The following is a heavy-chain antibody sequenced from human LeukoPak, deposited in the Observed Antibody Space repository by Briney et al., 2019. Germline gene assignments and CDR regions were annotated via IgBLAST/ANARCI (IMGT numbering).Heavy chain of an antibody. CDR3: AKARIAAAGTTYFDY. CDR1: GFTFDDYA. D-gene: IGHD6-13*01. V-gene: IGHV3-9*03. CDR2: ISWNSGSI. J-gene: IGHJ4*02. Sequence: PGGSLRLSCAASGFTFDDYAMHWVRQAPGKGLEWVSGISWNSGSIGYADSVKGRFTISRDNAKNSLYLQMNSLRAEDMALYYCAKARIAAAGTTYFDYWGQGTLVTVSS.